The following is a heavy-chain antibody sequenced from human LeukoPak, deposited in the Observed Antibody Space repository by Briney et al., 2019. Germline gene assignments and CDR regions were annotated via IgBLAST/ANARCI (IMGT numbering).Heavy chain of an antibody. Sequence: GESLKISCEGSGYNFTTFWIGWVRQLPGKGLEWMGIIYPSDSDTRYSPSFQGQVTISADKSINTVYLHWNSLKASDTAMYYCASFHISGKSYNGLHYWGQGTLVTVSS. CDR2: IYPSDSDT. J-gene: IGHJ4*02. CDR3: ASFHISGKSYNGLHY. V-gene: IGHV5-51*01. CDR1: GYNFTTFW. D-gene: IGHD3-10*01.